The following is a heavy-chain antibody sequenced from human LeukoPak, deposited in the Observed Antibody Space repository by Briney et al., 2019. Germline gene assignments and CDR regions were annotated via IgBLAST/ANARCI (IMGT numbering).Heavy chain of an antibody. Sequence: GASVRVSCKVSGYTLTELSMHRVRQAPGKGLEWMGGFDPEDGETIYAQKFQGRVTMTEDTSTDTAYMELSSLRSEDTAVYYCATYWGGYYHPFDYWGQGTLVTVSS. J-gene: IGHJ4*02. CDR3: ATYWGGYYHPFDY. CDR2: FDPEDGET. CDR1: GYTLTELS. V-gene: IGHV1-24*01. D-gene: IGHD3-3*01.